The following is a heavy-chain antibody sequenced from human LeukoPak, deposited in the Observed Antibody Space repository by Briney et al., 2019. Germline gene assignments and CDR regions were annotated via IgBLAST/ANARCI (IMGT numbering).Heavy chain of an antibody. CDR1: GFTFSSYA. Sequence: PGGSLRLSCAASGFTFSSYAMSWVRQAPGKGLEWVSAISGSGGSTYYADSVKGRFTISRDNSKNPLYLQMNSLRAEDTGVYYCAKVGIAVAGTGSFGYWGQGTLVTVSS. V-gene: IGHV3-23*01. CDR3: AKVGIAVAGTGSFGY. J-gene: IGHJ4*02. D-gene: IGHD6-19*01. CDR2: ISGSGGST.